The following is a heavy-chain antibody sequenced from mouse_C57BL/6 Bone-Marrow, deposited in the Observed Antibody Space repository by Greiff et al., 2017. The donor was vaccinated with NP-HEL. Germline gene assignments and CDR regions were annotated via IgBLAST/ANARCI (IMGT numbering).Heavy chain of an antibody. Sequence: VQLQQSGPELVKPGASVKISCKASGYAFSSSWMNWVKQRPGKGLEWIGRIYPGDGDTNYNGKFKGKATLTADKSSSTAYMQLSSLTSEDSAVYFCARKQLRLRDYAMDYWGQGTSVTVSS. V-gene: IGHV1-82*01. CDR2: IYPGDGDT. CDR1: GYAFSSSW. J-gene: IGHJ4*01. D-gene: IGHD3-2*02. CDR3: ARKQLRLRDYAMDY.